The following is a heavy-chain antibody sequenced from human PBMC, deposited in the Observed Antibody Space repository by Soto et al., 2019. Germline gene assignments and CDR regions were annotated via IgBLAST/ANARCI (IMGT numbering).Heavy chain of an antibody. D-gene: IGHD3-22*01. Sequence: ASVKVSCKASGYTFTRSGISWVRQAPGQGLEWMGWISTYNGDTNYAQKFQERVTITTDTSTSTAYMELSSLRSEDTAVYYCAAAYYYDSSGYQAHYYYYGMDVWGQGTTVTVSS. J-gene: IGHJ6*02. CDR3: AAAYYYDSSGYQAHYYYYGMDV. CDR2: ISTYNGDT. V-gene: IGHV1-18*01. CDR1: GYTFTRSG.